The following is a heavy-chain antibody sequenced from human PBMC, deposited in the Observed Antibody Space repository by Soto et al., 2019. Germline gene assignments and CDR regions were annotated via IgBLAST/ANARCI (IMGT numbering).Heavy chain of an antibody. Sequence: SETLSLTCTVSGGSISSYYWSWIRQPAGKGLEWIGRIYTSGSTNFNPSLKSRVTMSVDTSKNQFSLKLSSVTAADTAVYYCATEDDFWSGYNYWGQGTLVTVSS. CDR3: ATEDDFWSGYNY. CDR1: GGSISSYY. CDR2: IYTSGST. D-gene: IGHD3-3*01. V-gene: IGHV4-4*07. J-gene: IGHJ4*02.